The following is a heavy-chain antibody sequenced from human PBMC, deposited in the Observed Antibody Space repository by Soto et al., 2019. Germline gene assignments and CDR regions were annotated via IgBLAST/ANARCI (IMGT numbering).Heavy chain of an antibody. J-gene: IGHJ6*02. CDR1: GGSFSGYY. D-gene: IGHD2-15*01. CDR3: ARGGGDLGYCSGGSSCYYGMGV. Sequence: PSETLSLTCAVYGGSFSGYYWSWVRQPPGKGLEWIGEINHSGSTNYNPSLKSRVTISVDTSKNQCSLKLSSVTAADTAVYYCARGGGDLGYCSGGSSCYYGMGVWGQGTTVTV. CDR2: INHSGST. V-gene: IGHV4-34*01.